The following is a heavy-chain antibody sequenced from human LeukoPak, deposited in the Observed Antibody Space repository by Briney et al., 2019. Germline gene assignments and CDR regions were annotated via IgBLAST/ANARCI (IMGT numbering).Heavy chain of an antibody. CDR1: GYTFTGYY. V-gene: IGHV1-2*02. CDR3: ARGVVAATFYYYMDV. D-gene: IGHD2-15*01. J-gene: IGHJ6*03. CDR2: INPSSGGT. Sequence: ASVKVSCKPSGYTFTGYYIQWVRQAPRQGLEWVGSINPSSGGTNYAPKFQGRVTMTRDTSISTAYMELSRLRSDDTAVYYCARGVVAATFYYYMDVWGKGTTVTVSS.